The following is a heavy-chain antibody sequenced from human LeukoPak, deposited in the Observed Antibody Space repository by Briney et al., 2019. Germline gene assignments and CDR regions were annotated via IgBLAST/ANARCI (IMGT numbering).Heavy chain of an antibody. CDR3: PKDRGSSWLAFAATFDS. Sequence: PGGSLRLSCEASGFTFTNFAMGWVRQTPGKGLELVSAISDSDSDTYYAVSVKGRFTVSRDNSKNTVYLDMNSLRVDDTAVYSCPKDRGSSWLAFAATFDSWGQGTLVTVSS. CDR1: GFTFTNFA. V-gene: IGHV3-23*01. J-gene: IGHJ4*02. CDR2: ISDSDSDT. D-gene: IGHD6-13*01.